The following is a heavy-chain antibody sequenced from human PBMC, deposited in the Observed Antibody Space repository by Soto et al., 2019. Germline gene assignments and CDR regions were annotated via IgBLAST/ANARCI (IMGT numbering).Heavy chain of an antibody. CDR2: INPNSGGT. CDR1: GYTLTGCY. Sequence: ASVKVSCKASGYTLTGCYMHWVRQAPGQGLEWMGWINPNSGGTNYAQKFQGWVTMTRDTSISTAFLELSRLTSHDTAVYYCARGSLTMVRGVIGAFDIWGQGTMVTVSS. J-gene: IGHJ3*02. D-gene: IGHD3-10*01. CDR3: ARGSLTMVRGVIGAFDI. V-gene: IGHV1-2*04.